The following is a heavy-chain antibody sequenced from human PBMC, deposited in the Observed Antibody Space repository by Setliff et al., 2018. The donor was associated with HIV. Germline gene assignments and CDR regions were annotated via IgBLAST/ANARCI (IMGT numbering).Heavy chain of an antibody. Sequence: SETLSLTCAVSGYSISSGYYWGWIRQPPGKGLEWIGEIIDSGATNYNPSLESRVILSIDTSKKLISLNLTSVTAADTAVYYCAREVDLSRGVDYWGQGTVVTVSS. CDR3: AREVDLSRGVDY. J-gene: IGHJ4*02. CDR2: IIDSGAT. CDR1: GYSISSGYY. D-gene: IGHD2-15*01. V-gene: IGHV4-38-2*02.